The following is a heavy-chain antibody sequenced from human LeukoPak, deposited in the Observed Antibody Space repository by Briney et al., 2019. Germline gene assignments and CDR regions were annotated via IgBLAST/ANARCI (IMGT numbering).Heavy chain of an antibody. J-gene: IGHJ3*02. CDR2: INHSGST. Sequence: SETLSLTCAVYGGSFSGYYWSWIRQPPGKGLEWIGEINHSGSTNYNPSLKSRVTISVDTSKNQFSLKLSSVTAADTAVYYCARGRITGTTSAFDIWGQGTMVTVSS. CDR1: GGSFSGYY. D-gene: IGHD1-7*01. CDR3: ARGRITGTTSAFDI. V-gene: IGHV4-34*01.